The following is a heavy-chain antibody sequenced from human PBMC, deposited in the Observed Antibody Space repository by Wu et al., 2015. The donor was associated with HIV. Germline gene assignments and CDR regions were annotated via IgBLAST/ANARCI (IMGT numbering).Heavy chain of an antibody. Sequence: QVQLVQSGAEVKKPGASVKVSCGASGYTFTNYYIHWLRQAPGQGPEWMAWINPSGGATIYAEDFEGRVTVTRDTSSETVYMELSGLTSGDTAIYYCARDATPITTEFDFWGQGTLITVSS. V-gene: IGHV1-2*02. CDR1: GYTFTNYY. CDR3: ARDATPITTEFDF. J-gene: IGHJ4*02. D-gene: IGHD4-11*01. CDR2: INPSGGAT.